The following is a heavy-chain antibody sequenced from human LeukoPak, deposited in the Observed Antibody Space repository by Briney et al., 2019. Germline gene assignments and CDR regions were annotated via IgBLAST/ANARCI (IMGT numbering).Heavy chain of an antibody. Sequence: SETLSLTCTVSGGAISSYYWSWIRQPPGKGLEWSGYIYYSGSTNYNPSLKSGVTISVDTSKNQFSLKRSSVTAADTAVYYRARIWFGELLYFDYRGQGTLVTVSS. V-gene: IGHV4-59*08. J-gene: IGHJ4*02. D-gene: IGHD3-10*01. CDR1: GGAISSYY. CDR3: ARIWFGELLYFDY. CDR2: IYYSGST.